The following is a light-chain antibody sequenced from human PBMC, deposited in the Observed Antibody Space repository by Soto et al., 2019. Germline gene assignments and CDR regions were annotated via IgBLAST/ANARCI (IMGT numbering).Light chain of an antibody. CDR3: CSYAGSGTLL. CDR1: SSDVGRYIL. Sequence: QSALTQPASVSGSAGQSITISCTGTSSDVGRYILVSWYQQHPGKAPKLMIYEVSERPSGVSTRFSGSKSGNTASLTISGLQAEDEADYYCCSYAGSGTLLFGGGTKGTVL. CDR2: EVS. J-gene: IGLJ3*02. V-gene: IGLV2-23*01.